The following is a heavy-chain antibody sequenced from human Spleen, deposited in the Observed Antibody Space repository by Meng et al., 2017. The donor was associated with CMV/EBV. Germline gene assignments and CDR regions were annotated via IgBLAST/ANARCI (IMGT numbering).Heavy chain of an antibody. Sequence: GESLKISCAASGFTVTSNQMSWVRQVPGKGLEWLSVTYSGGNTYYANSVRGRFTISRDNSKNTLYLQMNSLRAEDTAVYYCTRDKRRGSYSDSSGYHPYWGQGTLVTVSS. CDR2: TYSGGNT. V-gene: IGHV3-66*02. J-gene: IGHJ4*02. D-gene: IGHD3-22*01. CDR3: TRDKRRGSYSDSSGYHPY. CDR1: GFTVTSNQ.